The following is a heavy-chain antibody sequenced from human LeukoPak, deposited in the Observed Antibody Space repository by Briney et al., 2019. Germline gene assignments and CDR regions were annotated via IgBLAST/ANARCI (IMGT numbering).Heavy chain of an antibody. CDR2: IYYSGST. CDR3: ATLSQYYYDSSGYVAFDI. V-gene: IGHV4-59*01. J-gene: IGHJ3*02. Sequence: PSETLSLTCTVSGGSISSYYWSWIRQPPGKGLEWIGYIYYSGSTNYNPSLKSRVTISVDTSKNQFSLKLSSVTAADTAVYYCATLSQYYYDSSGYVAFDIWGQGTMVTVSS. CDR1: GGSISSYY. D-gene: IGHD3-22*01.